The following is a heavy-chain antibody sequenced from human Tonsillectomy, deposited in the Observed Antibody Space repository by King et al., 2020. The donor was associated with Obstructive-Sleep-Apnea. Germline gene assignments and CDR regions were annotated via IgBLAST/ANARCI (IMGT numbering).Heavy chain of an antibody. V-gene: IGHV3-23*04. D-gene: IGHD3-9*01. Sequence: VQLVESGGGLVQPGGSLRLSCAASGFTFSNYAMSWVRQAPGKGLEWVSAISGSGGSAYHADSVKGHFYISRDNSKNTLYMQMNSLRAADTAVYYCAKRALRLFDSQDAFDFWGQGTMVTVSS. CDR3: AKRALRLFDSQDAFDF. CDR2: ISGSGGSA. J-gene: IGHJ3*01. CDR1: GFTFSNYA.